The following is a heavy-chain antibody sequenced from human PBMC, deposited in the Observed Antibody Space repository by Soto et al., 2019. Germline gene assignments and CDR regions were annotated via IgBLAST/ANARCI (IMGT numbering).Heavy chain of an antibody. D-gene: IGHD3-22*01. CDR3: ARARRIYDSSGYYHNDAFDI. V-gene: IGHV4-31*03. CDR1: GGSISSGGYY. Sequence: PSETLSLTCTVSGGSISSGGYYWSWIRQHPGKGLEWIGYIYYSGSTYYNPSLKSRVTISVDTSKNQFSLKLSSVTAADTAVYYCARARRIYDSSGYYHNDAFDIWGQGTMVT. CDR2: IYYSGST. J-gene: IGHJ3*02.